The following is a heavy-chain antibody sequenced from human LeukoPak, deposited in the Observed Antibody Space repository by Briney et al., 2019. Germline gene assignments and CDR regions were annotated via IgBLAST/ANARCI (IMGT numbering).Heavy chain of an antibody. CDR1: GFTFSSYW. Sequence: GGSLRLSCAASGFTFSSYWMSWVRQAPGKGLEWLANIKEDGSEKHYVDSVKGRFTISRDNTKNSLYVQMNSLRAEDTAVYYCARPGLGDAFDFWGKGTMVTVSS. J-gene: IGHJ3*01. CDR2: IKEDGSEK. V-gene: IGHV3-7*01. CDR3: ARPGLGDAFDF. D-gene: IGHD3-10*01.